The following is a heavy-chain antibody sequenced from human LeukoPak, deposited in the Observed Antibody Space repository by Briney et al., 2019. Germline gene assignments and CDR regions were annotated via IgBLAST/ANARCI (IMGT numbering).Heavy chain of an antibody. D-gene: IGHD3-10*01. J-gene: IGHJ6*02. V-gene: IGHV1-2*02. Sequence: ASVKVSCKTSGYTFIDYYMHWVRQAPGQGLEWVAWINPNSGGTNYAQKFQGRVTMTRDTSISTVYMELSTLRSDDTAVYFCARGQGGAQYYYYYYGMDVWGQGTTVTVSS. CDR1: GYTFIDYY. CDR3: ARGQGGAQYYYYYYGMDV. CDR2: INPNSGGT.